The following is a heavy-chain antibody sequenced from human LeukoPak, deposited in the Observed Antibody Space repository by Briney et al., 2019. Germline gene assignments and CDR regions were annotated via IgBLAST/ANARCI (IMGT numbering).Heavy chain of an antibody. CDR1: GFSLRTSGVG. V-gene: IGHV2-5*02. Sequence: SGPTLLHPTRTLTLTCTFSGFSLRTSGVGVGWIRQPPGKALERLALIYWDDDKRYSPSLKSRLTITKDTSKHQVVLTMTNMDPVDTATYYCAHTWPVTIFDYWGQGTLVTVSS. D-gene: IGHD4-11*01. J-gene: IGHJ4*02. CDR2: IYWDDDK. CDR3: AHTWPVTIFDY.